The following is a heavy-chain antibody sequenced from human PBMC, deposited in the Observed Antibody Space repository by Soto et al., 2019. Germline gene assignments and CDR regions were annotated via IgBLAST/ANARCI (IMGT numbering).Heavy chain of an antibody. D-gene: IGHD4-17*01. CDR3: ARFPRTYYGDYTFDY. Sequence: GGSLRLSCAASGFTFSSYWMSWVRQAPGKGLEWVANIKQDGSEKYYVDSVKGRFTISRDNAKNSLYLQMNSLRAEDTAVYYCARFPRTYYGDYTFDYWGQGTLVTVSS. CDR2: IKQDGSEK. J-gene: IGHJ4*02. CDR1: GFTFSSYW. V-gene: IGHV3-7*01.